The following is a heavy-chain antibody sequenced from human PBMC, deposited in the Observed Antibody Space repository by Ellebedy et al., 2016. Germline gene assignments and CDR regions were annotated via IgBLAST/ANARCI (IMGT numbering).Heavy chain of an antibody. V-gene: IGHV4-34*01. Sequence: GSLRLSXAVYGGSFSGYYWSWIRQPPGKGLEWIGEINHSGSTNYNPSLKSRVTISVDTSKNQFSLKLSSVTAADTAVYYCARLGYDFWSGRDYWGQGTLVTVSS. CDR2: INHSGST. CDR1: GGSFSGYY. D-gene: IGHD3-3*01. J-gene: IGHJ4*02. CDR3: ARLGYDFWSGRDY.